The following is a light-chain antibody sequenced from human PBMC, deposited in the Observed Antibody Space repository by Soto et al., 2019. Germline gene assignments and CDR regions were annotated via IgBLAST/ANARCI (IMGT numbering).Light chain of an antibody. Sequence: QSVLTQPASVSGSPGQSITISCTGTSSDVGGYNYVSWYQQHPGKAPKLMIYEVSNRPSGVSNRFSGSKSGNTASLTISGLQAEDEADYYCGSWDDSLKGWVFGGGTKLTVL. CDR3: GSWDDSLKGWV. CDR2: EVS. V-gene: IGLV2-14*01. CDR1: SSDVGGYNY. J-gene: IGLJ3*02.